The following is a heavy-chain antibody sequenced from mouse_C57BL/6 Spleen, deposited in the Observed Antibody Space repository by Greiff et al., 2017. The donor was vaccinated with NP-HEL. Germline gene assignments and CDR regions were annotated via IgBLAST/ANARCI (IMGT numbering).Heavy chain of an antibody. CDR1: GYTFTSYW. Sequence: QVQLQQPGAELVRPGSSVKLSCKASGYTFTSYWLDWVKQRPGQGLEWIGNIYPSDSETHYNQKFKDKATLTVDQSSSTAYMQLSSLTSEDSAVYYCASLVTTKEPAWFAYWGQGTLVTVSA. V-gene: IGHV1-61*01. J-gene: IGHJ3*01. CDR3: ASLVTTKEPAWFAY. CDR2: IYPSDSET. D-gene: IGHD2-2*01.